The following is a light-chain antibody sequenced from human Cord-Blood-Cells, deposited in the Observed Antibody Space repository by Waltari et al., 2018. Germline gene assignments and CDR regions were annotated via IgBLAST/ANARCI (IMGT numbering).Light chain of an antibody. J-gene: IGLJ1*01. CDR1: SSDVGGYNY. Sequence: QSALTHPASVSGSPGQSTTISCTGTSSDVGGYNYVSWYQQHPGKAPKLMIYDVSNRPSGVSNRFSGSKSGNTASLTISGLQAEDEADYYCSSYTSSSTPVFGTGTKVTVL. CDR3: SSYTSSSTPV. V-gene: IGLV2-14*01. CDR2: DVS.